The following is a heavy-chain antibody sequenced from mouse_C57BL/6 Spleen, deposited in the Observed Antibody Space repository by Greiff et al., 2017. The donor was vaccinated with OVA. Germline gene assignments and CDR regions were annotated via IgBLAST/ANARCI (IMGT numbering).Heavy chain of an antibody. CDR3: ASWDDDWAWFAY. D-gene: IGHD2-4*01. CDR1: GYAFTNYL. V-gene: IGHV1-54*01. J-gene: IGHJ3*01. Sequence: QVQLQQSGAELVRPGTSVKVSCKASGYAFTNYLIEWVKQRPGQGLEWIGVINPGSGGTNYNEKFKGKAKLTADKSSSTAYMQLSSLTSEDSAVYVCASWDDDWAWFAYWGQGTLVTVSA. CDR2: INPGSGGT.